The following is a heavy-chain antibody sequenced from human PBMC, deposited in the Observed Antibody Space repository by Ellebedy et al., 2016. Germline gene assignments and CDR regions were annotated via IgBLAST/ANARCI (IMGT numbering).Heavy chain of an antibody. D-gene: IGHD3-16*02. CDR2: INHSGST. CDR3: ARGGFGGVIVYYYYGMDV. J-gene: IGHJ6*02. Sequence: SETLSLXXAVYGGFFSGYYWSWIRQPPGKGLEWIGEINHSGSTNYNPSLKSRVTISVDTSKNQFSLKLSSVTAADTAVYYCARGGFGGVIVYYYYGMDVWGQGTTVTVSS. V-gene: IGHV4-34*01. CDR1: GGFFSGYY.